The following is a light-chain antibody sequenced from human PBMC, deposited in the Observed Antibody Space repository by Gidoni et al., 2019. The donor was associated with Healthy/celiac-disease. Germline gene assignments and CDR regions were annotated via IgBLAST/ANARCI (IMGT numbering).Light chain of an antibody. J-gene: IGKJ2*04. CDR2: DAS. CDR1: QDTSHY. V-gene: IGKV1-33*01. CDR3: QQYDNLPMCS. Sequence: DIQMTQSPSSLSASVGDRVTITCQASQDTSHYLNWYQQKPGKAPKLLMYDASNLETGGPSRFSGSGSGTDFTFTISSLQPEDIATYYCQQYDNLPMCSFGQGTKLEIK.